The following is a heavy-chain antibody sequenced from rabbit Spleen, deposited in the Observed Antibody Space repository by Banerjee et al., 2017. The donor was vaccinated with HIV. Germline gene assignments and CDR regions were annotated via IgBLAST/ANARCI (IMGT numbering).Heavy chain of an antibody. J-gene: IGHJ6*01. Sequence: QQLVESGGGLVKPGASLTLTYTASGFSFSSSYYMYWVRQAPGKGLEWIACIDTNDGDTDYANWPKGRFTISKTSSTTVTLQMTSLTAADTATYFCARDTGSSFSSYGMDLWGQGTLVTVS. V-gene: IGHV1S40*01. D-gene: IGHD8-1*01. CDR2: IDTNDGDT. CDR1: GFSFSSSYY. CDR3: ARDTGSSFSSYGMDL.